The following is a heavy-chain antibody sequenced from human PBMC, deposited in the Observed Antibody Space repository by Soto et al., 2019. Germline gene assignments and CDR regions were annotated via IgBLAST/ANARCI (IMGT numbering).Heavy chain of an antibody. V-gene: IGHV2-5*02. D-gene: IGHD2-15*01. CDR2: IYWDDDK. CDR3: ARQGGYCSGGSCYSRWFDP. CDR1: GFSLSTSGVG. Sequence: QITLKESGPTLVKPTQTLTLTCTFSGFSLSTSGVGVGWIRQPPGKALEWLALIYWDDDKRYSPSLKSRLTITKDTSKNQVVLRMTNMDPVDTATYYCARQGGYCSGGSCYSRWFDPWGQGTLVTVSS. J-gene: IGHJ5*02.